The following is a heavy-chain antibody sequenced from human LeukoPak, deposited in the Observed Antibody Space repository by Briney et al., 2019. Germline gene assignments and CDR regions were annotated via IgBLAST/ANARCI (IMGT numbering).Heavy chain of an antibody. CDR3: TRHPPEGCCSTSCMDV. CDR2: SRSKADNYAT. J-gene: IGHJ6*04. CDR1: GFTFSGSA. V-gene: IGHV3-73*01. D-gene: IGHD2-2*01. Sequence: GGSLKLSCAASGFTFSGSAMHWVHQASGKGLEWVGRSRSKADNYATAYAASVKGRFSISRDESKNTAYLQMNSLKTEDTAVYYCTRHPPEGCCSTSCMDVWGKGTTVTVSS.